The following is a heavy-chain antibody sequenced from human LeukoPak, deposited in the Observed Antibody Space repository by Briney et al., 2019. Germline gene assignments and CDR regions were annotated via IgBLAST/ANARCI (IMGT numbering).Heavy chain of an antibody. Sequence: GGSLRLSCAASGSTFSSYWMSWVRQAPGKGLEWVANIKQDGSEKYYVDSVKGRFTISRDNAKNSLYLQMNSLRAEDTAVYYCARVSGSWYAADYWGQGTLVTVSS. CDR2: IKQDGSEK. CDR3: ARVSGSWYAADY. CDR1: GSTFSSYW. D-gene: IGHD6-13*01. J-gene: IGHJ4*02. V-gene: IGHV3-7*01.